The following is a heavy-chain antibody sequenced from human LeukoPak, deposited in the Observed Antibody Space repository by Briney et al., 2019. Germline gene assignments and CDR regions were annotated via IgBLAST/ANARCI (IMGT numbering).Heavy chain of an antibody. J-gene: IGHJ6*03. D-gene: IGHD4-17*01. V-gene: IGHV1-18*01. Sequence: ASVKVSCKASGYTFTSYGISWVRQAPGQGLEWMGWISTYNGNTNYAQKLQGRVTMTTDTSTSTAYMELRSLRSDDTAVYYCARAPNYGDYNPDYYYYYYMDVWGRGTTVTISS. CDR1: GYTFTSYG. CDR2: ISTYNGNT. CDR3: ARAPNYGDYNPDYYYYYYMDV.